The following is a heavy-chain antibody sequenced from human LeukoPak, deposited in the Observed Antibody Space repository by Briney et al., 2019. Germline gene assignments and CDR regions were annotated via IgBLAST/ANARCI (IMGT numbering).Heavy chain of an antibody. CDR3: ARDCCGSSHYYYYYMDV. V-gene: IGHV3-48*01. CDR2: ISSSSSTI. CDR1: GFTFSSYS. D-gene: IGHD6-13*01. J-gene: IGHJ6*03. Sequence: PGGSLRLSCAASGFTFSSYSMNWVRQAPGKGLEWVSYISSSSSTIYCADSVKGRFTISRDNSKNTLYLQMNSLRAEDTALYYCARDCCGSSHYYYYYMDVWGTGTTVTVSS.